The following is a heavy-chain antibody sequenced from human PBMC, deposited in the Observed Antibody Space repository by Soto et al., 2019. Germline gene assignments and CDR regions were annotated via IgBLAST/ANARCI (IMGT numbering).Heavy chain of an antibody. CDR1: GGTFSSYA. D-gene: IGHD3-22*01. Sequence: QVQLVQSGAEVKKPGSSVKVSCKASGGTFSSYAISWVRQAPGQGLEWMGGIIPIFGTANYAQKFQGRVRITADESTSTAYMELSSLRSEDTAVYYCARDKGGYDSSGYAFDIWGQGTMVTVSS. J-gene: IGHJ3*02. CDR3: ARDKGGYDSSGYAFDI. CDR2: IIPIFGTA. V-gene: IGHV1-69*01.